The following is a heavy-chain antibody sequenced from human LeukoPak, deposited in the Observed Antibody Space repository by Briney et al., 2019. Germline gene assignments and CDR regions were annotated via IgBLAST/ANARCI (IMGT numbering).Heavy chain of an antibody. D-gene: IGHD1-1*01. CDR3: ARMGAAGTDY. Sequence: SGTLSLTCAVSGGSISSSNWWSWFRQPPGKGLEGIGRIYTSGSTNYNPSLKSRVTMSVDTSKNQFSLKLSSVTAADTAVYYCARMGAAGTDYWGQGTLVTVSS. CDR1: GGSISSSNW. J-gene: IGHJ4*02. V-gene: IGHV4-4*02. CDR2: IYTSGST.